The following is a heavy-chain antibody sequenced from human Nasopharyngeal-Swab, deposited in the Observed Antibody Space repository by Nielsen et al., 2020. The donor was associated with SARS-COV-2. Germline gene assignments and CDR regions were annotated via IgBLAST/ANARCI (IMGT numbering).Heavy chain of an antibody. Sequence: WIRQPPGKGLEWVSAISGSGGSTYYADSVKGRFTISRDNSKNTLYLQMNSLRAEDPAVCYCATDTQWLALFDYWGQGTLVTVSS. V-gene: IGHV3-23*01. D-gene: IGHD6-19*01. CDR2: ISGSGGST. J-gene: IGHJ4*02. CDR3: ATDTQWLALFDY.